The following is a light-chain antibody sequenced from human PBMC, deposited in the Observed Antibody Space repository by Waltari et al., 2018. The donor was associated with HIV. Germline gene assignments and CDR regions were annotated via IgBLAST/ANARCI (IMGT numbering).Light chain of an antibody. Sequence: SVLTQPPSVSGAPGNRAPIPCTGTIPTIGPGYDFNCYQPPPGKAPKLMIFEVDKRPSGVSNRFSGSKSGNTASLTISWLQAEDEADYYCCSYASSGTFVVFGGGTNLTVL. CDR2: EVD. J-gene: IGLJ2*01. CDR1: IPTIGPGYD. CDR3: CSYASSGTFVV. V-gene: IGLV2-23*02.